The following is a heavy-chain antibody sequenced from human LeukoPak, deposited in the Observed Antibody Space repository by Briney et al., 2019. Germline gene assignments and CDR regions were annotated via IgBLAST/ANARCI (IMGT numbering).Heavy chain of an antibody. V-gene: IGHV4-59*01. CDR1: SGSFSGYY. D-gene: IGHD5-24*01. CDR2: IYYTGST. CDR3: ARLRDGYNYGSFDY. J-gene: IGHJ4*02. Sequence: SETLSLTCGIYSGSFSGYYWTWIRQPPGKGLEWIGFIYYTGSTNFNPSLKSRVTISLDTSKNQFSLNVSSVTAADTAIYYCARLRDGYNYGSFDYWGQGALVTVSS.